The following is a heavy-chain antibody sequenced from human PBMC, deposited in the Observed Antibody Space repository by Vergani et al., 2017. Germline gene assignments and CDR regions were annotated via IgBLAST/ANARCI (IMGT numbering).Heavy chain of an antibody. J-gene: IGHJ4*02. Sequence: EVQLVESGGGLVKPGGSLRLSCAASGFTFDDYAMHWVRQAPGKGLEWVSGISWNSGSIGYADSVKGRFTISRDNAKNSLYLQMNSLRAEDTALYYCAKGGGSWYRIDYWGQGTLVTVSS. D-gene: IGHD6-13*01. CDR1: GFTFDDYA. CDR2: ISWNSGSI. V-gene: IGHV3-9*01. CDR3: AKGGGSWYRIDY.